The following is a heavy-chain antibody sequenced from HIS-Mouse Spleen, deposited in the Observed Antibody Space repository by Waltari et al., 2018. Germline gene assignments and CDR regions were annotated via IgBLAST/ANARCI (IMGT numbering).Heavy chain of an antibody. CDR3: AREIPYSSSWYDWYFDL. CDR2: IYYSGST. D-gene: IGHD6-13*01. J-gene: IGHJ2*01. Sequence: QLQLQESGPGLVKPSETLSPTCTVPGGPTSTRMYYWGWFRHPLGKGLEWIGSIYYSGSTYYNPSLKSRVTISVDTSKNQFSLKLSSVTAADTAVYYCAREIPYSSSWYDWYFDLWGRGTLVTVSS. CDR1: GGPTSTRMYY. V-gene: IGHV4-39*07.